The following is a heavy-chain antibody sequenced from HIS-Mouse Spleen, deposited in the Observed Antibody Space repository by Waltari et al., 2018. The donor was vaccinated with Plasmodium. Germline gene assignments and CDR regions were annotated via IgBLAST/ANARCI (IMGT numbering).Heavy chain of an antibody. J-gene: IGHJ4*02. D-gene: IGHD3-3*01. CDR1: GGSISSYY. CDR3: ARGYDFWSGYSPYFDY. CDR2: IYYSGST. V-gene: IGHV4-59*01. Sequence: QVQLQESGPGLVKPSETLSLTCTVSGGSISSYYWSWIRQPPGKGLGWIGYIYYSGSTNYNPSRKIRVTISVDTSKNQFSLKLSSVTAADTAVYYCARGYDFWSGYSPYFDYWGQGTLVTVSS.